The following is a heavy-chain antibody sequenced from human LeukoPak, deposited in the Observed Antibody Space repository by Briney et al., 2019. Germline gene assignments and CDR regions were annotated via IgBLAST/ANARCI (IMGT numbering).Heavy chain of an antibody. J-gene: IGHJ4*02. V-gene: IGHV4-59*01. CDR2: IYYSGNT. Sequence: KPSETLSLTCTVSGGSISSYYWSWLRQPPGKGLEWIGYIYYSGNTNYNPSLKSRVTISVDTSKNQPSLKLNSVTAADTAIYYCARGGTHRTFDYWGQGTLVTVSS. D-gene: IGHD1-14*01. CDR3: ARGGTHRTFDY. CDR1: GGSISSYY.